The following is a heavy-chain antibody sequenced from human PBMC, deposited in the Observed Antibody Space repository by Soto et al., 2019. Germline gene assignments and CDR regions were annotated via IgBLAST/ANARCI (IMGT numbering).Heavy chain of an antibody. V-gene: IGHV1-18*01. J-gene: IGHJ3*02. CDR3: ARAGGKYCSSTSCYGDAFDI. CDR2: ISAYNVNT. Sequence: QVQLVQSGAAVKKPGASVKVSCKASGYPFTSYGISWVRQAPGQGREWMGWISAYNVNTNYAQKLQGRVTMTTDTSTSTAYMELRSLRSDDTAVYYCARAGGKYCSSTSCYGDAFDIWGQGTLVTVSS. D-gene: IGHD2-2*01. CDR1: GYPFTSYG.